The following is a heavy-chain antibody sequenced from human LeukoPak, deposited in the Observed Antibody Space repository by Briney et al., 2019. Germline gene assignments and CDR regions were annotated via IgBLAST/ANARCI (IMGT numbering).Heavy chain of an antibody. J-gene: IGHJ4*02. D-gene: IGHD2-2*01. CDR2: ISGSGGST. CDR1: GFPLSSCA. Sequence: GGSLRLSCTVSGFPLSSCAVRWARHAPGKGGEWVSVISGSGGSTYNADSVKGRFSISKDNSKNTLYLQMNSLRAEDTAVYYCAKGEAYQLLGGHFDYWGQGALVTVSS. CDR3: AKGEAYQLLGGHFDY. V-gene: IGHV3-23*01.